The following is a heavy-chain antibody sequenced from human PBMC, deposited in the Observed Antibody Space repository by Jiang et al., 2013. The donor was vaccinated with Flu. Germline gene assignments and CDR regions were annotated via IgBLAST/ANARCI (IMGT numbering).Heavy chain of an antibody. CDR3: ARDYSSFGVMIYYYYYGMDV. CDR2: ISAYNGNT. J-gene: IGHJ6*02. Sequence: GAEVKKPGASVKVSCKASGYTFTSYGISWVRQAPGQGLEWMGWISAYNGNTNYAQKLQGRVTMTTDTSTSTAYMGLRSLRSDDTAVYYCARDYSSFGVMIYYYYYGMDVWGQGTTVTVSS. D-gene: IGHD3-10*01. CDR1: GYTFTSYG. V-gene: IGHV1-18*01.